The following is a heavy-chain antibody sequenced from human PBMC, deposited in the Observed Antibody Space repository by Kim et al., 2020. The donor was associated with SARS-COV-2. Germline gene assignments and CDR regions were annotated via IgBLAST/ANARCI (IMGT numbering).Heavy chain of an antibody. CDR3: VRYSSGWDPCGMDV. D-gene: IGHD6-19*01. CDR1: GFTFRSYW. V-gene: IGHV3-7*01. CDR2: ISQDGRTT. J-gene: IGHJ6*02. Sequence: GGSLRLSCAASGFTFRSYWMDWVRQAPGKGLEWVASISQDGRTTYYVDSVKGRFTISRDNAKNTLYLQMKSLRAEDTAVYYCVRYSSGWDPCGMDVWCQGTTVLVSS.